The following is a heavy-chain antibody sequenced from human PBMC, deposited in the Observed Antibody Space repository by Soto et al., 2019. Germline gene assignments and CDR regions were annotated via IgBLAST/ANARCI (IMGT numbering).Heavy chain of an antibody. CDR3: ASSYCISTSCPPYYGMDV. J-gene: IGHJ6*02. V-gene: IGHV1-3*01. CDR1: GYTFTSYA. Sequence: ASVNVSCKASGYTFTSYAMHWVRQAPGQRLEWMGWINAGNGNTKYSQKFQGRVTITRDTSASTAYMELSSLRSEDTAVYYCASSYCISTSCPPYYGMDVWGRGTTVTVSS. D-gene: IGHD2-2*01. CDR2: INAGNGNT.